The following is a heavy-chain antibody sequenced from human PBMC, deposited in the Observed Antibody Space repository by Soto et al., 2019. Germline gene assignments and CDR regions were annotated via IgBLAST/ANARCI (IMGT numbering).Heavy chain of an antibody. CDR3: VRGGSNYAS. Sequence: EVQLVESGGGLVQPGGPLRLSGTASGFTFSDSWMTWVRQAPGKGLEWVARIKPDESEKKYADSVKGRFSISRDNAKNSMYLQMDSLRGEDTAVYYCVRGGSNYASWGQGTLVTVSS. CDR2: IKPDESEK. J-gene: IGHJ5*02. V-gene: IGHV3-7*01. D-gene: IGHD4-4*01. CDR1: GFTFSDSW.